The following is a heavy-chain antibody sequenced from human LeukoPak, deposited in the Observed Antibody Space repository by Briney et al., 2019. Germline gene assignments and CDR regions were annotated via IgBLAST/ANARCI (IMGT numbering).Heavy chain of an antibody. V-gene: IGHV4-59*01. CDR3: ARAAYCGGDCYSAYDY. D-gene: IGHD2-21*02. J-gene: IGHJ4*02. CDR1: GDSLSSYY. CDR2: IYYSGST. Sequence: PSETLSLTCNVSGDSLSSYYWSWIRQPPGKGLEWIGYIYYSGSTNYNPSLKSRVTISVDTSKNQFSLKLSSVTAADTAVYYCARAAYCGGDCYSAYDYWGQGTLVTVSS.